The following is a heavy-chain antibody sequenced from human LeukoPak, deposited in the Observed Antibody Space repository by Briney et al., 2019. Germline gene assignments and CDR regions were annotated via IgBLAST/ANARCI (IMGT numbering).Heavy chain of an antibody. CDR3: AKVRGKAADLYYFDY. Sequence: ISGRGCSTYYPDSVKGRFTISRDNSKNTLYLQMNSLRAEDTAVYYCAKVRGKAADLYYFDYWGQGTLVTVSS. D-gene: IGHD3-16*01. V-gene: IGHV3-23*01. CDR2: ISGRGCST. J-gene: IGHJ4*02.